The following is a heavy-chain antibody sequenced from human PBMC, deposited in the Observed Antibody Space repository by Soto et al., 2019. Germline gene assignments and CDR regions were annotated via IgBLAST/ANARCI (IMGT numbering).Heavy chain of an antibody. D-gene: IGHD6-13*01. CDR2: INHSGST. Sequence: SETLSLTCAVYGGSFSGYYWSWIRQPPGKGLEWIGEINHSGSTNYNPSLKSRVTISVDTSKNQFSLKLSSVTAADTAVYYCAITGYSSSWYGNWFDPWGQGTLVTVSS. CDR3: AITGYSSSWYGNWFDP. J-gene: IGHJ5*02. V-gene: IGHV4-34*01. CDR1: GGSFSGYY.